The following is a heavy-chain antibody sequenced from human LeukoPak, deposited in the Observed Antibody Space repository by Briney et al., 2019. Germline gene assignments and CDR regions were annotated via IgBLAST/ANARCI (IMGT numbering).Heavy chain of an antibody. D-gene: IGHD1-26*01. V-gene: IGHV1-18*01. J-gene: IGHJ4*02. CDR1: GYTFTCYG. CDR2: ISAYNGNT. Sequence: GASVKVSCKASGYTFTCYGISWVRQAPGQGLEGMGWISAYNGNTNYAQKLQGRVTMTTDTSTSTAYVELRSLRSDDTAVYYCARLNRYSGSYYLDYWGQGTLVTVSS. CDR3: ARLNRYSGSYYLDY.